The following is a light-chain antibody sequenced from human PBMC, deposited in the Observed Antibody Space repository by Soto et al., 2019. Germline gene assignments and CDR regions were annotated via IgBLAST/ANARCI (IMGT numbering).Light chain of an antibody. CDR1: SSDVGSYKL. Sequence: QSALTQPASVSGSPGQSITISCTGTSSDVGSYKLVSWYQQHPGKAPKIMISEVSKRPSGISDRFSGSKSGSTASLTICGLQAEDEADYYCCSYAGTSTHTVFGGGTQLTVL. CDR3: CSYAGTSTHTV. J-gene: IGLJ7*01. V-gene: IGLV2-23*02. CDR2: EVS.